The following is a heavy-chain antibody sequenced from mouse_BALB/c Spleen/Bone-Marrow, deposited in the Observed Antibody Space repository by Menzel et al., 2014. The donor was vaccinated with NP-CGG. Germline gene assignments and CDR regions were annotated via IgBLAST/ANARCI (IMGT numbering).Heavy chain of an antibody. CDR3: VRGGLRGAWFAY. Sequence: EVKVEESGPELVKPGASVKISCKASGYSFTGYFMNWVMQSHGKSLEWIGRINPYNGDTFYNQKFKGKATLTVDKSSSTAHMELRSLASEDSAVYYCVRGGLRGAWFAYWGQGTLVTVSA. J-gene: IGHJ3*01. V-gene: IGHV1-20*02. CDR1: GYSFTGYF. D-gene: IGHD2-4*01. CDR2: INPYNGDT.